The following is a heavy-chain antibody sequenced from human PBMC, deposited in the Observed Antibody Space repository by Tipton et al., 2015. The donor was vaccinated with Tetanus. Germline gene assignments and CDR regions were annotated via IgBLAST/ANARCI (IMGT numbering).Heavy chain of an antibody. V-gene: IGHV4-59*01. CDR3: ARWGDASGSTKLYAFDI. Sequence: TLSLTCSVSGASIRSYYWNWIRQVPGKGLEWTGYTHHSGNTKYNPSLSGRVTTSVDTSKNQFSLKISSLTAADTAVYYCARWGDASGSTKLYAFDIWGQGTMVSVSS. J-gene: IGHJ3*02. CDR1: GASIRSYY. CDR2: THHSGNT. D-gene: IGHD3-10*01.